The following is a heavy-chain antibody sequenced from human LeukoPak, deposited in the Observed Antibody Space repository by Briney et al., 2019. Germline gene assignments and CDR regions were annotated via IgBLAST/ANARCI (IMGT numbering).Heavy chain of an antibody. CDR1: GGSISSSSYS. J-gene: IGHJ3*02. CDR3: ANLGGSAYYDFRAFDI. Sequence: SETLSLTCTVSGGSISSSSYSWGWIRQPPGKGLEWIGTIYYNGNTHYNPSLKSRVTISVDTSKNQFSLKLSSVTAADTAVYYCANLGGSAYYDFRAFDIWGQGAMVTVSS. CDR2: IYYNGNT. V-gene: IGHV4-39*01. D-gene: IGHD3-3*01.